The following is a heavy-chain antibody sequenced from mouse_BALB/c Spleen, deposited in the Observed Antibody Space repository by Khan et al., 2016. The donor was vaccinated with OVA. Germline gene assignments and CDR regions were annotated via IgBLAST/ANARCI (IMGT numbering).Heavy chain of an antibody. CDR3: TRGGYGSPFAY. J-gene: IGHJ3*01. Sequence: QVQLQQSGAELVKPGASVKLSCKASGYTFTSYYMYWVKQRPGQGLEWIGEINPSNGGTNVNEKFKSKATLTGDKSSSTAYMEVSSLTSEDSAVYYCTRGGYGSPFAYWGQGTLVTVSA. CDR1: GYTFTSYY. CDR2: INPSNGGT. V-gene: IGHV1S81*02. D-gene: IGHD1-1*01.